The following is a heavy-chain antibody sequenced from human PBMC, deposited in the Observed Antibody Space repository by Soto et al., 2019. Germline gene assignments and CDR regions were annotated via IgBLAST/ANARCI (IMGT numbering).Heavy chain of an antibody. Sequence: PGGSLRLSCADSGFTFSSYWMSWVRQAPGKGLEWVANIKQDGSEKYYVDSVKGRFTISRDNAKNSVYLQMNSLRAEDTAVYYCARDNSPDSSSWYRPPWFDPWGQGTLVTVSS. J-gene: IGHJ5*02. D-gene: IGHD6-13*01. CDR3: ARDNSPDSSSWYRPPWFDP. CDR2: IKQDGSEK. V-gene: IGHV3-7*01. CDR1: GFTFSSYW.